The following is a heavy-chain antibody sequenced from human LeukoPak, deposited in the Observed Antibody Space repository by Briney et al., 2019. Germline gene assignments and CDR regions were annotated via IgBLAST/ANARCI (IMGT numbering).Heavy chain of an antibody. CDR3: ARDRTADPPWYSGSSPIDYDY. J-gene: IGHJ4*02. D-gene: IGHD6-6*01. CDR1: GYTFTSHG. CDR2: SSTYNCNT. Sequence: GASVKVSCKASGYTFTSHGISWVRQAPGHGLEGMGWSSTYNCNTNYAQKLQGRVSMTTDTSTSTAYMDLGSLRSDDTAEYCCARDRTADPPWYSGSSPIDYDYWGQGTLVTVSS. V-gene: IGHV1-18*01.